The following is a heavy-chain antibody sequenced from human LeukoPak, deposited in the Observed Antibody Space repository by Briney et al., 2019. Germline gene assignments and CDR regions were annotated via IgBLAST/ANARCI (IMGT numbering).Heavy chain of an antibody. CDR3: ARYYYASAFDY. Sequence: GGSLRLSCTASGFTFSSYWMTWVRQTPEKGLEWVANIRQDGVKKDYVASVKGRFTISRDNAKNSLYLQMNSLRAEDTAVYYCARYYYASAFDYWGQGTLVTVSS. V-gene: IGHV3-7*01. D-gene: IGHD3-10*01. CDR2: IRQDGVKK. CDR1: GFTFSSYW. J-gene: IGHJ4*02.